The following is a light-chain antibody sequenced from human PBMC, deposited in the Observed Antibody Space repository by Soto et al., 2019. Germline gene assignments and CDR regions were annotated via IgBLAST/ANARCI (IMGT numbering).Light chain of an antibody. CDR2: AAS. J-gene: IGKJ2*01. Sequence: DIDMTQAPSSLSASVGDRVTITCRAGQAVVNYLNWYQQKPGKAPRLLIYAASSLQSGVPSRFSGSGSGTTFTLTITDLQPEDVATYYCQQSRTTAYTFAQGTKVEIK. CDR1: QAVVNY. V-gene: IGKV1-39*01. CDR3: QQSRTTAYT.